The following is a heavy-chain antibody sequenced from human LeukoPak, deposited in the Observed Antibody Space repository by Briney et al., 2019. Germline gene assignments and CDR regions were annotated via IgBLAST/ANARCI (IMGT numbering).Heavy chain of an antibody. V-gene: IGHV3-48*01. CDR2: MSSSSSTK. D-gene: IGHD3-22*01. Sequence: GSLRLSCAASGFTFSDYSMNWVRQAPGKGLEWISYMSSSSSTKFYADSVKGRFTTSRDNAKNTLFLQMNSLRAEDTAVYYCARERWDYDSSGYYHPVYWGQGTLVTVSS. CDR1: GFTFSDYS. CDR3: ARERWDYDSSGYYHPVY. J-gene: IGHJ4*02.